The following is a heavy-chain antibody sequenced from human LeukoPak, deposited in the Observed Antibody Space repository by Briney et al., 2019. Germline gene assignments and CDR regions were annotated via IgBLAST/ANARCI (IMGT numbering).Heavy chain of an antibody. CDR2: ISGGGGST. V-gene: IGHV3-23*01. D-gene: IGHD3-9*01. J-gene: IGHJ3*02. Sequence: GGSLRLSCAASGFTFSSYAMSWVRQAPGKGLEWVSAISGGGGSTYYADSVKGRFTISRDNAKNSLYLQMNSLRAEDTAVYYCARDLYYDILTGYAQGAFDIWGQGTMVTVSS. CDR3: ARDLYYDILTGYAQGAFDI. CDR1: GFTFSSYA.